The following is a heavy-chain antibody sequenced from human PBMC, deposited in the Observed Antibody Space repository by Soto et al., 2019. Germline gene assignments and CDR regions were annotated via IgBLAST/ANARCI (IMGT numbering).Heavy chain of an antibody. CDR2: ISYDGSNK. V-gene: IGHV3-30*03. D-gene: IGHD1-20*01. CDR1: GFTFSSYG. J-gene: IGHJ4*02. CDR3: AREHSWNYVDY. Sequence: QVQLVESGGGVVQPGRSLRLSCAASGFTFSSYGMHWVRQAPGKGLEWVAVISYDGSNKYYADSVKGRFTISRDNSKNTLYLQMNSLRAEDTAVYYCAREHSWNYVDYWGQGTLVTVSS.